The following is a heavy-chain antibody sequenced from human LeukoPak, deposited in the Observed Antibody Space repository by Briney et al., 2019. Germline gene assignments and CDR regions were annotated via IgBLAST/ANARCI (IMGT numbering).Heavy chain of an antibody. CDR1: GASISSNNW. CDR2: IYYSGST. CDR3: AREDTAMVFDY. D-gene: IGHD5-18*01. J-gene: IGHJ4*02. Sequence: SGTLSLTCAVSGASISSNNWWNWVRQPPGKGLEWIGSIYYSGSTYYNPSLKSRVTISVDTSKNQFSLKLSSVTAADTAVYYCAREDTAMVFDYWGQGTLVTVSS. V-gene: IGHV4-4*02.